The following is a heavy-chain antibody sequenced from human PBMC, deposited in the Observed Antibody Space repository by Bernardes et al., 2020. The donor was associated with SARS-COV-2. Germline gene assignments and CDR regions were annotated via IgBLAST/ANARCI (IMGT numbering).Heavy chain of an antibody. Sequence: SVKVSCKASGGTFSSYAISWVRQAPGQGLEWMGGIIPIFGTANYAQKFQGRVTITADESTSTAYMELSSLRSEDTAVYYCARGPTGDGDYLPDAFDIWGQGTMVTVSS. CDR3: ARGPTGDGDYLPDAFDI. D-gene: IGHD4-17*01. V-gene: IGHV1-69*13. J-gene: IGHJ3*02. CDR1: GGTFSSYA. CDR2: IIPIFGTA.